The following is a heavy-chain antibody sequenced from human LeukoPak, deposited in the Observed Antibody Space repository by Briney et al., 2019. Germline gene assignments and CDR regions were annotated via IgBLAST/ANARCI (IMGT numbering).Heavy chain of an antibody. CDR3: ARDWGSGYPDY. J-gene: IGHJ4*02. CDR1: GGPLTSYY. CDR2: IYYRGST. D-gene: IGHD3-3*01. V-gene: IGHV4-59*01. Sequence: SETLSLTCAVSGGPLTSYYWSWIRQPPGKGLEWIGFIYYRGSTNYNPSLESRVTISVDTSKNRFSLKLSSVTAADTAVYYCARDWGSGYPDYWGQGTLVTVSS.